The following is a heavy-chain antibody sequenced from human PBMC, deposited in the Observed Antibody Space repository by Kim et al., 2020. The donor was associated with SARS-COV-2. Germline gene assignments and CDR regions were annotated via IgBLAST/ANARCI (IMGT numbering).Heavy chain of an antibody. CDR3: ARDRSEITIFGVVRYGMDV. Sequence: GGSLRLSCAASGFTFSSYSMNWVRQAPGKGLEWVSSISSSSSYIYYADSVKGRFTISRDNAKNSLHLQMNSLRAEDTAVYYCARDRSEITIFGVVRYGMDVWGQGTTVTVSS. CDR2: ISSSSSYI. V-gene: IGHV3-21*01. D-gene: IGHD3-3*01. CDR1: GFTFSSYS. J-gene: IGHJ6*02.